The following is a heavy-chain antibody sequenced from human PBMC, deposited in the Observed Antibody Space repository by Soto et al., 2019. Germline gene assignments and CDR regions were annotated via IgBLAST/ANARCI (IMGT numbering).Heavy chain of an antibody. J-gene: IGHJ6*02. CDR3: ARGWWEREEYRMDD. D-gene: IGHD1-26*01. Sequence: QVQLQESGPGLVQPSKTLSLTCTVSGGSLSSYYWSWIRQAPGKGLENHGYIYYSDSINYNPSITSRATISVDASRNQFFLTLSSMTAADAAVYYSARGWWEREEYRMDDWGQGTTVTVSS. CDR1: GGSLSSYY. CDR2: IYYSDSI. V-gene: IGHV4-59*08.